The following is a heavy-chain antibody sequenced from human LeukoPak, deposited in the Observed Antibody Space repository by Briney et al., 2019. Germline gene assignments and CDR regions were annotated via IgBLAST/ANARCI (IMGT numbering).Heavy chain of an antibody. D-gene: IGHD1-26*01. Sequence: GGSLRLSCAASGLTFTTYEMIWVRQAPGKGLEWVSHISSSGRTIYYADSVKGRFTISRDNAKNSLYLQMNSLRAEDTAVYYCARGIEWGTFDYWGQGTLVIVSS. CDR3: ARGIEWGTFDY. V-gene: IGHV3-48*03. CDR1: GLTFTTYE. CDR2: ISSSGRTI. J-gene: IGHJ4*02.